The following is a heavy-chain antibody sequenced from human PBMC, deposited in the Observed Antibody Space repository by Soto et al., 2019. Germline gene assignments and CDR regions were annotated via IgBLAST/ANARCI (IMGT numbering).Heavy chain of an antibody. CDR2: IRSKAYGGTT. D-gene: IGHD3-22*01. J-gene: IGHJ4*02. Sequence: PGGSLRLSCTASGFTFGDYAMSWFRQAPGKGLEWVGFIRSKAYGGTTEYAASVKGRFTISRDDSKSIAYLQMNSLKTEDTAVYYCTRGELTHYYDSSGYYYGGHDYWGQGTLVTSPQ. V-gene: IGHV3-49*03. CDR1: GFTFGDYA. CDR3: TRGELTHYYDSSGYYYGGHDY.